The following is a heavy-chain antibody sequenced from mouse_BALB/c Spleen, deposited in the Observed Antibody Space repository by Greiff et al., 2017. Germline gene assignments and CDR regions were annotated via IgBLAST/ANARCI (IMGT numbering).Heavy chain of an antibody. D-gene: IGHD2-1*01. Sequence: EVQLVESGGGLVQPGGSRKLSCAASGFTFSSFGMHWVRQAPEKGLEWVAYISSGSSTIYYADTVKGRFTISRDNPKNTLFLQMTSLRSEDTAMYYCARRDGNPAWFAYWGQGTLVTVSA. CDR1: GFTFSSFG. J-gene: IGHJ3*01. CDR2: ISSGSSTI. V-gene: IGHV5-17*02. CDR3: ARRDGNPAWFAY.